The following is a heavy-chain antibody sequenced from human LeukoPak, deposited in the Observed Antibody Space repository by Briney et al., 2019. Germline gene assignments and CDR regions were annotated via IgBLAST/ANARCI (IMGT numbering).Heavy chain of an antibody. CDR2: IRYDGSNK. J-gene: IGHJ5*02. CDR3: AKDALWFGELSRTNWFDP. CDR1: GFTFSSYG. D-gene: IGHD3-10*01. V-gene: IGHV3-30*02. Sequence: GGPLRLSCAASGFTFSSYGMHWVRQAPGKGLEGGAFIRYDGSNKYYADSVKGRFTISRDNSKNTLYLQMNSLRAEDTAVYYCAKDALWFGELSRTNWFDPWGQGTLVTVSS.